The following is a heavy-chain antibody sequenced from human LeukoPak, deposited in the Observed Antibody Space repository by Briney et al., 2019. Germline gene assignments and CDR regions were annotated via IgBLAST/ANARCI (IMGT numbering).Heavy chain of an antibody. V-gene: IGHV3-21*04. J-gene: IGHJ4*02. CDR3: ARRRDSGSLQHFDY. Sequence: GGSLRLSCTVSGFTVSTNSMNWVRQAPGKGLEWVSSISSSSIYIYYADSVKGRFTISRDNAKNSLYLQMNSLRAEDTAVYYCARRRDSGSLQHFDYWGQGTLVTVSS. D-gene: IGHD1-26*01. CDR1: GFTVSTNS. CDR2: ISSSSIYI.